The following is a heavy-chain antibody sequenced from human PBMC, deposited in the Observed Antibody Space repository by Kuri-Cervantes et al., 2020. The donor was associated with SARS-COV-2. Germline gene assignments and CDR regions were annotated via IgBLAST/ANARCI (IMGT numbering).Heavy chain of an antibody. CDR3: ARFDHRYYYYGMDV. V-gene: IGHV1-3*01. J-gene: IGHJ6*02. CDR2: INAGNGNT. Sequence: ASVKVSCKASGYTFTSYAMHWVRQAPGQRLEWMGWINAGNGNTKYSQKFQGRVTITRDTSASTAYMELSSLRSEDTAVYYCARFDHRYYYYGMDVWGQGTMVTVSS. CDR1: GYTFTSYA.